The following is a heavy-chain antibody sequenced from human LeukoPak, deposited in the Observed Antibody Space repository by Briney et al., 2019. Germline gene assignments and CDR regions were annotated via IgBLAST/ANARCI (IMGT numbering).Heavy chain of an antibody. V-gene: IGHV3-48*01. CDR1: GFTFSSYA. CDR3: ARDRAAIDY. D-gene: IGHD2-15*01. Sequence: GGSLRPSCAASGFTFSSYAMNWVRQAPGKGLEWVSYISSSSTTIYYADSVKGRFTISRDTAKNSLYLQMNSLRAEDTAVYYCARDRAAIDYWGQGTLVTVSS. J-gene: IGHJ4*02. CDR2: ISSSSTTI.